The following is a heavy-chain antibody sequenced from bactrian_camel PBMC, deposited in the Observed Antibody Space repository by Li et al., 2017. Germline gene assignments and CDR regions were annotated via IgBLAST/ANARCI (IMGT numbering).Heavy chain of an antibody. CDR2: IEYFGKT. Sequence: VESGGSLTLSCRASGIYNCMGWSRQAPGKEREGVASIEYFGKTRYAESVKGRFTISRNNARDTLNLQMNSLNPEDTAMYYCAASYVECGDSGGYPRNYWGQGTQVTVS. D-gene: IGHD2*01. J-gene: IGHJ4*01. CDR3: AASYVECGDSGGYPRNY. V-gene: IGHV3S53*01. CDR1: GIYNC.